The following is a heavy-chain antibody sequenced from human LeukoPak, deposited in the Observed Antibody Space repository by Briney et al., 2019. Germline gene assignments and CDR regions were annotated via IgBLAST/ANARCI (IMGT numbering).Heavy chain of an antibody. Sequence: SVKVSCKASGGTFSSYATSWVRQAPGQGLEWMGGIIPIFGTANYAQKFQGRVTITADKSTSTAYMELSSLRSEDTAVYYCARGDDSSGYYHEYSQHWGQGTLVTVSS. V-gene: IGHV1-69*06. CDR2: IIPIFGTA. CDR3: ARGDDSSGYYHEYSQH. J-gene: IGHJ1*01. D-gene: IGHD3-22*01. CDR1: GGTFSSYA.